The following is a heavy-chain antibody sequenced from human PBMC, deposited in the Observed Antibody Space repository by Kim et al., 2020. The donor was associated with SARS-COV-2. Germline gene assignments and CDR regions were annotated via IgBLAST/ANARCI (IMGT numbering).Heavy chain of an antibody. V-gene: IGHV3-9*01. CDR1: GFTFGDYA. CDR3: AKDIGFYGYCSSTSCPRMFYYYYGMDV. Sequence: GGSLRLSCAASGFTFGDYAMHWVRQAPGKGLEWVSGISWNSGSIGYADSVKGRFTISRDNAKNSLYLQMNSLRAEDTALYYCAKDIGFYGYCSSTSCPRMFYYYYGMDVWGQGTTVTVSS. D-gene: IGHD2-2*03. J-gene: IGHJ6*02. CDR2: ISWNSGSI.